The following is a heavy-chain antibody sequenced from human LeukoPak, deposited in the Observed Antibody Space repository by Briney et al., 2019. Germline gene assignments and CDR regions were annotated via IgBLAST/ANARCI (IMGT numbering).Heavy chain of an antibody. CDR2: LYTGGDT. J-gene: IGHJ4*02. Sequence: GGSLRLSCAASGFNFANHAMSWVRQTPGKGLECVSFLYTGGDTYYADSVKGRFTISRDNSKNTLYLQVSSLRAEDTAVYYCARGPGSRGIFDYWGQGTLVTVSS. CDR3: ARGPGSRGIFDY. V-gene: IGHV3-53*01. D-gene: IGHD3-10*01. CDR1: GFNFANHA.